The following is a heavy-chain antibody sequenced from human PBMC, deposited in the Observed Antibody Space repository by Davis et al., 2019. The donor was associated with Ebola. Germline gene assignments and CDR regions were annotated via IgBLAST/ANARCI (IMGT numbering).Heavy chain of an antibody. D-gene: IGHD6-19*01. J-gene: IGHJ4*02. V-gene: IGHV1-18*01. CDR1: GYTFSSFG. CDR3: ARARSSGWFTY. Sequence: ASVKVSCKASGYTFSSFGISWVRQAPGQGLEWVGWISVYNGNKKYGQKLQDRVVMSTDTSAGTAYMELRSLRSDDTAVYYCARARSSGWFTYWGQGTQVTVSS. CDR2: ISVYNGNK.